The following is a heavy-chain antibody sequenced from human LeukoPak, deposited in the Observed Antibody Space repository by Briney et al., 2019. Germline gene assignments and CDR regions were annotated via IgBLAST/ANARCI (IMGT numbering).Heavy chain of an antibody. D-gene: IGHD6-19*01. V-gene: IGHV3-23*01. J-gene: IGHJ2*01. CDR2: IRAGSDVT. Sequence: GGSLRLSCAASAFTFSRFAMSWVRQAPGKGLEWVSAIRAGSDVTYYADFVKGRFTISRDNSKNMLFLQMNSLRAEDTAVYYCAKARIAVAGPLNLWGRGTLVTVSS. CDR3: AKARIAVAGPLNL. CDR1: AFTFSRFA.